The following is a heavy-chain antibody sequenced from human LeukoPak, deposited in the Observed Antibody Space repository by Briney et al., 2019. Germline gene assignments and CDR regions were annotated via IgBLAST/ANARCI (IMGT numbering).Heavy chain of an antibody. CDR1: GFTFSSYG. D-gene: IGHD6-19*01. J-gene: IGHJ4*02. Sequence: GGSLRLSCAASGFTFSSYGMHWVRQAPGKGLEWVAFIRYDGNNKYYADSVKGRFTISRDNSKNTLYLQMNSLRAEDTAVYYCAKDRTYSGSLDYWGQGTLVTVSS. CDR2: IRYDGNNK. CDR3: AKDRTYSGSLDY. V-gene: IGHV3-30*02.